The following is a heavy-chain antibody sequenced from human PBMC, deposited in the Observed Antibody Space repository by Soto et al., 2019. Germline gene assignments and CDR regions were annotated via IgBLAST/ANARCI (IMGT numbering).Heavy chain of an antibody. V-gene: IGHV3-23*01. CDR2: ISGSGDTT. CDR1: GFTFSTYA. J-gene: IGHJ4*02. CDR3: AKGGYRPHDY. D-gene: IGHD5-12*01. Sequence: PGGSLRLSCAASGFTFSTYAMSWVRQAPGKGLEWVSAISGSGDTTYYANSVKGRFTISRDNSKNTLYLQMNSLRAEDTAVYYCAKGGYRPHDYWGQGTLVTVSS.